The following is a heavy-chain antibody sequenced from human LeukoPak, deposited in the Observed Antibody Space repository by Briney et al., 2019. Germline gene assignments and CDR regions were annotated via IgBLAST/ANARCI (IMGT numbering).Heavy chain of an antibody. D-gene: IGHD6-13*01. CDR3: AREGVAAAGYFDY. CDR1: GYTFTGYY. Sequence: GASVKVSCKASGYTFTGYYIHWVRQAPGQGLEWMGWIHPNSGNTKYTQKFQGGVTMTRDTSISTVFMELSRLRSDDTAVYYCAREGVAAAGYFDYWGQGTLVPVSS. J-gene: IGHJ4*02. CDR2: IHPNSGNT. V-gene: IGHV1-2*02.